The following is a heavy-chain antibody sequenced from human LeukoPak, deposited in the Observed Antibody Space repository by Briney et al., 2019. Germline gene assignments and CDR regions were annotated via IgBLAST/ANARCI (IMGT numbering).Heavy chain of an antibody. CDR2: IYTSGST. D-gene: IGHD2-2*01. Sequence: SQTLSLTCTVSGGSISSGSYYWSWIRQPAGKGLEWIGRIYTSGSTNYNPSLKSRVTISLDTSKNQFSLNLRSVTAADTAVYYCARNGAYALDKWGQGTVVTVSS. J-gene: IGHJ4*02. CDR1: GGSISSGSYY. CDR3: ARNGAYALDK. V-gene: IGHV4-61*02.